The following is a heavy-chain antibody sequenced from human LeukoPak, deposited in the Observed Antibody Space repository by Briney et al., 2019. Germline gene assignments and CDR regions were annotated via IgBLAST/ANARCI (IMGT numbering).Heavy chain of an antibody. CDR2: INHSGST. D-gene: IGHD3-9*01. Sequence: ASETLSLTCAVYGGSFSGYYWSWIRQPPGKGLEWIGEINHSGSTNYNPSLKSRVTISVDTSKNQFSLKLSSVTAADTAVYYCARSILAYVGGPTIRYYYGMDVWGQGTTVTVSS. CDR1: GGSFSGYY. J-gene: IGHJ6*02. CDR3: ARSILAYVGGPTIRYYYGMDV. V-gene: IGHV4-34*01.